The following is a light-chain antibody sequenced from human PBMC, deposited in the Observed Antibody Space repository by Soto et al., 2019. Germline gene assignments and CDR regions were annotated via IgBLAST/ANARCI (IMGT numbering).Light chain of an antibody. CDR3: QHYGDSRT. J-gene: IGKJ1*01. CDR2: GAS. V-gene: IGKV3-20*01. Sequence: EIVLTQSPGTLSLSPGERATLSCRASQSVSSTYLAWYQQKPGQAPRLLIYGASSRATGIPDRFSGSGSGTDFTLTISRLEPEDFAVYYCQHYGDSRTFGQGTKVEIK. CDR1: QSVSSTY.